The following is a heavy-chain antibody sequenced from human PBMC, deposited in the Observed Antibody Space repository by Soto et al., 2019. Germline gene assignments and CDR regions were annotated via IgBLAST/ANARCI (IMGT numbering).Heavy chain of an antibody. CDR3: ARDPYSSSWYNYYGMDV. CDR1: GFTFSSYS. CDR2: ISSSSSYI. Sequence: PGGSLRLSCAASGFTFSSYSMNWVRQAPGKGLEWVSSISSSSSYIYYADSVKGRFTISRDNAKNSLYLQMNSLRAEDTAVYYCARDPYSSSWYNYYGMDVWGQGTTVTVSS. D-gene: IGHD6-13*01. V-gene: IGHV3-21*01. J-gene: IGHJ6*02.